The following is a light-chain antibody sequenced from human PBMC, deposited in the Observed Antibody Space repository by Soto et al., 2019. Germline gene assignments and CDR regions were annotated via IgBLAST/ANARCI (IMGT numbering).Light chain of an antibody. CDR2: GAS. CDR3: QQYNNWPIT. CDR1: QSVSSN. V-gene: IGKV3-15*01. J-gene: IGKJ5*01. Sequence: EIVMTQSPATLSLSPGERSTLSCMASQSVSSNVAWYQQKPGQAPRLLIYGASTRASGFPARFSGGGSGTEFTLTISSLQSEDSAVYYCQQYNNWPITFGQGTRLEIK.